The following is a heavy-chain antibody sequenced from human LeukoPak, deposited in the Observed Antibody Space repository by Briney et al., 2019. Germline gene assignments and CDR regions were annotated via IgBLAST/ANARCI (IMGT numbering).Heavy chain of an antibody. V-gene: IGHV4-59*08. D-gene: IGHD5-12*01. J-gene: IGHJ4*02. CDR3: ARASGYDSGLIDY. Sequence: SSETLSLTCTVSGGSISSYYWSWIRQPPGKGLEWIGYIYYSGSTNYNPSLKSRVTISVDTSKNQLSLKLSSVTAADTAVYYCARASGYDSGLIDYWGQGTLVTVPS. CDR2: IYYSGST. CDR1: GGSISSYY.